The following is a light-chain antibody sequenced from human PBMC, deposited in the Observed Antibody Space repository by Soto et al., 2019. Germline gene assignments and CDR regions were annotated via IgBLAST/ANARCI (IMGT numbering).Light chain of an antibody. CDR1: SGHSSYI. CDR2: LEGSGSY. Sequence: QPVLTQSSSASASLGSSVKLTCTLSSGHSSYIIAWHQQQPGKAPRYLMKLEGSGSYNKGSGVPDRFSGSSSGVDRYLTISNLQSEDEADYYCETWDSNTHVFGTGTKLTVL. V-gene: IGLV4-60*03. CDR3: ETWDSNTHV. J-gene: IGLJ1*01.